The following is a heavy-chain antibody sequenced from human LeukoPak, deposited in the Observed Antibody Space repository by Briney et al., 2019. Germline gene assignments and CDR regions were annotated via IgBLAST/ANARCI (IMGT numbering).Heavy chain of an antibody. CDR1: GFTFSNNW. D-gene: IGHD6-13*01. CDR2: VKKDASEK. CDR3: ARDDAEYSSSWYYFDY. J-gene: IGHJ4*02. Sequence: GGSLRLSCAASGFTFSNNWMTWVRQAPGKGLEWVASVKKDASEKSYVDSVKGRFTISRDNAKNSLYLQMNSLRVEDTAVYYCARDDAEYSSSWYYFDYWGQGTLVTVSS. V-gene: IGHV3-7*01.